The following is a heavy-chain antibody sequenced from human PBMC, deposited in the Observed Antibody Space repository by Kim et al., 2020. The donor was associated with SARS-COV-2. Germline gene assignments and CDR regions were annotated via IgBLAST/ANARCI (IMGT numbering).Heavy chain of an antibody. D-gene: IGHD3-16*01. J-gene: IGHJ5*02. Sequence: ASVKVSCTASGYTFSSFGFTWVRQAPGQGLEWMGWISAYNGNTNYAQNLQDRVTLTTETSTSTAYMEVRNLRSDDTAVYYCARARFNNDYGDPWGQGTLVTVSS. CDR1: GYTFSSFG. CDR3: ARARFNNDYGDP. CDR2: ISAYNGNT. V-gene: IGHV1-18*01.